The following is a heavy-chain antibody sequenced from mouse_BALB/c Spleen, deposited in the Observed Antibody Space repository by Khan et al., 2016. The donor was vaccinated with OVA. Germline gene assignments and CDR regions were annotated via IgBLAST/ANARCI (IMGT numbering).Heavy chain of an antibody. V-gene: IGHV1-7*01. CDR2: INPTSGYT. CDR3: TRDRMDY. Sequence: QIQLVQSGAELAKPGASVKMSCKASGYTFTTYWMHWVKQRPGQGLEWIGKINPTSGYTDYHESFKAKATLSADKYSSTAYMHLSSLTSEDSAVFYGTRDRMDYWGQGTTLTVSS. CDR1: GYTFTTYW. J-gene: IGHJ2*01.